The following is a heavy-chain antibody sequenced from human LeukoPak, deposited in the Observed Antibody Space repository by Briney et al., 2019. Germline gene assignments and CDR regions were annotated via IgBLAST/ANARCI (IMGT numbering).Heavy chain of an antibody. D-gene: IGHD5-18*01. V-gene: IGHV7-4-1*02. Sequence: RASVKVSCKTSGYTFTSYTIIWVRQAPGQRLEWMGWVNTNTGNPTYAQGFTGRYVFSLDTSVSTAYLQISGLKAEDTAVYYCARVGRSGALYSYGYIDYWGQGTLVTVSS. CDR3: ARVGRSGALYSYGYIDY. CDR1: GYTFTSYT. J-gene: IGHJ4*02. CDR2: VNTNTGNP.